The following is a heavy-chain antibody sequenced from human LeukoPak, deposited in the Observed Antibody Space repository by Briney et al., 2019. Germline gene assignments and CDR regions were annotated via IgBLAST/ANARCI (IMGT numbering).Heavy chain of an antibody. D-gene: IGHD5-24*01. J-gene: IGHJ3*01. CDR3: ARHADGYNSGFLDF. V-gene: IGHV4-59*08. CDR2: IHYSGNT. CDR1: GDSIRIYY. Sequence: SETLSLTCFVSGDSIRIYYWSWIRQSPGKGLEWIGYIHYSGNTFSNPALKSRVTISIDTPKNQFSLQLRSVTAEDTAVYFCARHADGYNSGFLDFWGPGTMVTVSS.